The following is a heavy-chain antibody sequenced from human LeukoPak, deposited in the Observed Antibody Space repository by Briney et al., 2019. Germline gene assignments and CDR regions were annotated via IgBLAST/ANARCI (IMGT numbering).Heavy chain of an antibody. CDR3: AREVAVAGNTGSFDP. J-gene: IGHJ5*02. CDR1: GGSISSSNW. Sequence: SGTLSLTCAVSGGSISSSNWWSWVRQPPGKGLEWIGEIYHSGYTNYNPSLKSRLAISVDTSKNQFSLNLTSVTAADTAVYFCAREVAVAGNTGSFDPWGQGTLVTVSS. CDR2: IYHSGYT. V-gene: IGHV4-4*02. D-gene: IGHD6-19*01.